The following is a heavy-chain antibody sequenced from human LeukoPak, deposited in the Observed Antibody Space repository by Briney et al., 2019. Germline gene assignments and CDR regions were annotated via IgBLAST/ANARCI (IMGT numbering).Heavy chain of an antibody. J-gene: IGHJ4*02. CDR2: IYPGDSDI. V-gene: IGHV5-51*01. CDR1: GYSFTNYW. Sequence: GESLKISCEGSGYSFTNYWIGWVRQMPGKGLEGMGIIYPGDSDITYSPSFQGQVTISADKSISTAYLQWSSLKASDTAFYYCARQIGRYFDYWGQGTLVTVSS. D-gene: IGHD1-26*01. CDR3: ARQIGRYFDY.